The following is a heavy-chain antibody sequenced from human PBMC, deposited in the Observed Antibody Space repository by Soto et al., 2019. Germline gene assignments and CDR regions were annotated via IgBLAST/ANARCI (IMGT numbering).Heavy chain of an antibody. CDR1: GFTFSSYA. J-gene: IGHJ3*02. D-gene: IGHD5-18*01. CDR3: ARTFGYSYGWDAFGI. V-gene: IGHV3-30-3*01. Sequence: GGSLRLSCAASGFTFSSYAMHWVRQAPGKGLEWVAVISYDGSNKYYADSVKGRFTISRDNSKNTLYLQMNSLRAEDTAVYYCARTFGYSYGWDAFGIWGQGTMVTVSS. CDR2: ISYDGSNK.